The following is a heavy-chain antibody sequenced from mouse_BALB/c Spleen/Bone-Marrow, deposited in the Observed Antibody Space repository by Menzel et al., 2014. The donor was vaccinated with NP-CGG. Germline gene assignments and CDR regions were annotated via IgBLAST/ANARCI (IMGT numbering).Heavy chain of an antibody. Sequence: VKVVESGAELAKPGASVKMSCKASGYTFTSYWMHWVKQRPGQGLEWIGCISPSTGYTEHNQRFKDKATLTADKSSSTAYMQLSSLTSEDSAVYYCARRGDSSGYPSAYWGQGTLVTVSA. CDR1: GYTFTSYW. CDR2: ISPSTGYT. J-gene: IGHJ3*01. V-gene: IGHV1-7*01. D-gene: IGHD3-2*01. CDR3: ARRGDSSGYPSAY.